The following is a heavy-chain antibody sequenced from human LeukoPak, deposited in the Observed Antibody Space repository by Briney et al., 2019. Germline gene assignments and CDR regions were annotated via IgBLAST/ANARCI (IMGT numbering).Heavy chain of an antibody. J-gene: IGHJ4*02. V-gene: IGHV4-59*08. CDR1: GGSISSYY. CDR3: ARQAHRGSGYLEY. CDR2: IYYSGST. Sequence: PSETLSLTCTVSGGSISSYYWSWIRQPPGKGLEWIGYIYYSGSTNYNPSLKSRVTISVDTSKNQFSLKLSSVTAADTAVYYRARQAHRGSGYLEYWGQGTLVTVSS. D-gene: IGHD3-22*01.